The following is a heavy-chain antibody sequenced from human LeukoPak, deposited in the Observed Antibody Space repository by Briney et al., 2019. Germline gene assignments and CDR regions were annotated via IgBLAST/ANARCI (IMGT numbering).Heavy chain of an antibody. Sequence: GGSLRPSCAASGFTFSSYAMRWVRQAPGKGLEWVSGISGSGGNTNYADSVKGRFTISRDNSKNTLYLQMNGLRAEDTAIYYCAKRLGSGPPVYGMDVWGQGTTVTVSS. J-gene: IGHJ6*02. V-gene: IGHV3-23*01. CDR2: ISGSGGNT. CDR3: AKRLGSGPPVYGMDV. D-gene: IGHD3-3*01. CDR1: GFTFSSYA.